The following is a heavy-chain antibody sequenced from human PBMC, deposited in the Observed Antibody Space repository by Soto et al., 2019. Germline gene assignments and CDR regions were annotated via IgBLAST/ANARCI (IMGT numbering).Heavy chain of an antibody. Sequence: EVQLVESGGGLVKPGGSLRLSCAASGFTFSNAWMTWVRQAPGKGLEWVGRVKIKTDGGTIDYAAPVKDRFTISRDDSKNPLYLQMNSLKTEYTAVYYCIGTYSGSSMRFDYWGQGTLVTFSS. J-gene: IGHJ4*02. D-gene: IGHD5-12*01. CDR3: IGTYSGSSMRFDY. CDR1: GFTFSNAW. CDR2: VKIKTDGGTI. V-gene: IGHV3-15*01.